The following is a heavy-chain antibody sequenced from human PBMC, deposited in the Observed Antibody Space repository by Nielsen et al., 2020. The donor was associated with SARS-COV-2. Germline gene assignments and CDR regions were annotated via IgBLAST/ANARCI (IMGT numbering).Heavy chain of an antibody. V-gene: IGHV3-64*04. CDR1: GFTFGDYA. D-gene: IGHD3-10*01. J-gene: IGHJ6*02. CDR2: ISNDGGTK. Sequence: GESLKISCLASGFTFGDYALHWVRQAPGKGLQYVSAISNDGGTKYYADSVKGRFTISRDNAKNSLFLQMNSLSADDTAVYYCARKGGGYYGSGERLSYYYYGMDVWGQGTTVTVSS. CDR3: ARKGGGYYGSGERLSYYYYGMDV.